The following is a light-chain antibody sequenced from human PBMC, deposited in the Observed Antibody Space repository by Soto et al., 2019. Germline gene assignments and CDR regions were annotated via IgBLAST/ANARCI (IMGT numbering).Light chain of an antibody. J-gene: IGKJ2*01. CDR3: QQFGSSLYT. V-gene: IGKV3-20*01. Sequence: ETVLTQSPGTLSLSPGERATLSCRASQSVSSSNLAWYQQKPGQAPRLLIYAASSRATGIPDRFSGSGSGTDFTLTISRLEPEDFAVYYCQQFGSSLYTFGPGTKLEI. CDR1: QSVSSSN. CDR2: AAS.